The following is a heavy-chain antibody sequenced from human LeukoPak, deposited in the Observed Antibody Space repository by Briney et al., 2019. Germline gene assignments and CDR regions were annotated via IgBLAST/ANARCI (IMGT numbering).Heavy chain of an antibody. CDR1: GFTFSSYA. CDR3: AKKVVATAVDYYGSGSYYNGIDY. D-gene: IGHD3-10*01. J-gene: IGHJ4*02. Sequence: PGRSLRLSCAASGFTFSSYAMHWVRQAPGKGLEWVAVISYDGSNKYYADSVKGRFTISRDNSKNTLYLQMNSLRAEDTAVYYCAKKVVATAVDYYGSGSYYNGIDYWGQGTLVTVSS. V-gene: IGHV3-30-3*01. CDR2: ISYDGSNK.